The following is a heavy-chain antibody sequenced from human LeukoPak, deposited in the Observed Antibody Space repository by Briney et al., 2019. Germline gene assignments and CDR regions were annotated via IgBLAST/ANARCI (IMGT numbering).Heavy chain of an antibody. V-gene: IGHV3-30*02. Sequence: GGSLRLSCAASGFTFSSYGMHWVRQAPGKGLEWVAVIWYDGSNKYYADSVKGRFTISRDNSKNTLYLQMNSLRAEDTAVYYCANPYSSSWNFDYWGQGTLVTVSS. CDR2: IWYDGSNK. CDR3: ANPYSSSWNFDY. CDR1: GFTFSSYG. D-gene: IGHD6-13*01. J-gene: IGHJ4*02.